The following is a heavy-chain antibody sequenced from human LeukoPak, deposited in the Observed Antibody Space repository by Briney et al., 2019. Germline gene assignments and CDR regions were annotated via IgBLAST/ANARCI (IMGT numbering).Heavy chain of an antibody. V-gene: IGHV4-39*01. D-gene: IGHD1-26*01. CDR1: GGSISGSNYY. Sequence: SETLSLTCTVSGGSISGSNYYWGWIRQPPGKGLEWIGSIYYSGSTYYNPSLKSRVTISVDTSKNQFSLKLSSVTAADTAVYYCARKVGATLGYWGQGTLVTVSS. CDR3: ARKVGATLGY. CDR2: IYYSGST. J-gene: IGHJ4*02.